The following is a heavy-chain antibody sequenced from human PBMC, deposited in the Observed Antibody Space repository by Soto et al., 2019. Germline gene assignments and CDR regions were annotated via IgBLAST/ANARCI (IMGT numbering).Heavy chain of an antibody. D-gene: IGHD3-10*01. J-gene: IGHJ6*02. CDR2: IYHSGST. Sequence: SETLSLTCAVSGGSISSGGYSWSWIRQPPGKGLEWIGYIYHSGSTYYNPSLKSRVTISVDRSKNQFSLKLSSVTAADTAVYYCARATMVRGVWSPGYYYGMDVWGQGTTVTAP. CDR3: ARATMVRGVWSPGYYYGMDV. V-gene: IGHV4-30-2*01. CDR1: GGSISSGGYS.